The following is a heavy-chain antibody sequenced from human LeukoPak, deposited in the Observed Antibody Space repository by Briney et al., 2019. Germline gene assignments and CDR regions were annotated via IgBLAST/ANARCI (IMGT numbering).Heavy chain of an antibody. CDR3: ARGQILTTYWVAPIMVPLLDY. J-gene: IGHJ4*02. D-gene: IGHD3-9*01. V-gene: IGHV4-34*01. CDR2: INQSGTT. CDR1: GGSLSDYY. Sequence: SETLSLTCAVYGGSLSDYYWSWIRQSPGKGLEWIGEINQSGTTNYNPSLKSRVTISLDTSNNQCSLKMTSVTAADTAVYYCARGQILTTYWVAPIMVPLLDYWGQGTLVTVSS.